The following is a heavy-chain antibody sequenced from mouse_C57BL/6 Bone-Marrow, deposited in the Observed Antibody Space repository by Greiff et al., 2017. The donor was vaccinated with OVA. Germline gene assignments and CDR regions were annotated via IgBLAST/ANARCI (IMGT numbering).Heavy chain of an antibody. Sequence: VQLQQPGAELVMPGASVKLSCKASGYTFTSYWMHWVKQRPGQGLEWIGEIDPSDSYTNYNQKFKGKSTLTVDKSSSTAYMQLSSLTSEDSAVYYCARSRDYYGSSYDAMDYWGQGTSVTVSS. CDR1: GYTFTSYW. CDR2: IDPSDSYT. J-gene: IGHJ4*01. V-gene: IGHV1-69*01. D-gene: IGHD1-1*01. CDR3: ARSRDYYGSSYDAMDY.